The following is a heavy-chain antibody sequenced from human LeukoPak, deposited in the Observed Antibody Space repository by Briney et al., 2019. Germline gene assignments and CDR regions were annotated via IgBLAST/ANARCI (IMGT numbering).Heavy chain of an antibody. V-gene: IGHV3-23*01. J-gene: IGHJ4*02. D-gene: IGHD4-17*01. CDR3: ARGAYGDYDY. CDR1: GFTFSSYA. CDR2: ISARGDST. Sequence: GGSLRLSCAASGFTFSSYAVSWVRQAPGKGLEWVSAISARGDSTYYADSVEGRFTISRDNSKNTLYLQMNSLRGEDTALYYCARGAYGDYDYWGQGTLVTFSS.